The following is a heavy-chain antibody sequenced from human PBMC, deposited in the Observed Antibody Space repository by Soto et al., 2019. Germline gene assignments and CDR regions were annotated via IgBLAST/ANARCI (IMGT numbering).Heavy chain of an antibody. J-gene: IGHJ6*02. CDR1: GFSLRTSGVG. V-gene: IGHV2-5*01. CDR3: ARRHDYGLMDV. D-gene: IGHD4-17*01. Sequence: SGPTLVNPTQTLTLTCTFSGFSLRTSGVGVGWIRQPPGKALEWLALIYWNDDKLYSPSLKSRLSITKDTSKNQVVLTMTNMDPVDTATYYCARRHDYGLMDVWGPGTTVTVS. CDR2: IYWNDDK.